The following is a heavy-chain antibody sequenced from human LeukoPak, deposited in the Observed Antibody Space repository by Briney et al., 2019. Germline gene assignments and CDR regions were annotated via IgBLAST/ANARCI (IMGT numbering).Heavy chain of an antibody. J-gene: IGHJ4*02. CDR2: IWYDGSSK. D-gene: IGHD2-2*01. Sequence: GGSLRLSCAASGFTFSSYGMHWVRQAPGKGLEWVAVIWYDGSSKYYADSVKGRFTISRDNSKNTLYLQMNSLRAEDTAVYYCARDLDCSSTSCTYYFDYWGQGTLVTVSS. CDR1: GFTFSSYG. V-gene: IGHV3-33*01. CDR3: ARDLDCSSTSCTYYFDY.